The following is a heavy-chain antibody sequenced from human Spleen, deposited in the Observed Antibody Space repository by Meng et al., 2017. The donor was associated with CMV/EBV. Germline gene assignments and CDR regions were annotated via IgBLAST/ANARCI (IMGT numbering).Heavy chain of an antibody. CDR3: STSVYYDFWSGYPPTYGMDV. CDR1: GFTFSDYN. J-gene: IGHJ6*02. V-gene: IGHV3-15*07. D-gene: IGHD3-3*01. Sequence: GESLKISCAASGFTFSDYNMNWVRQAPGKGLEWVGHIKSKNDGGTTDYAAPVKGRFTISRDDSKNTLYLQMNSLKTEDTAVYYCSTSVYYDFWSGYPPTYGMDVWGQGTTVTVSS. CDR2: IKSKNDGGTT.